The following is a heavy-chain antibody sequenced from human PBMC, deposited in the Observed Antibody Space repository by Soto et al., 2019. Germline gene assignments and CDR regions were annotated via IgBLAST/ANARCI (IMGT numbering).Heavy chain of an antibody. CDR1: GYTFTSYG. CDR3: ARDEDYSSSWYTGSDAFDI. Sequence: GASVKVSCKASGYTFTSYGISWVRQAPGQGLEWMGWISAYNGNTNYAQKLQGRVNMTTDTSTSTAYMELRSLRSDDTAVYYCARDEDYSSSWYTGSDAFDIWGQGTMVTVSS. J-gene: IGHJ3*02. CDR2: ISAYNGNT. D-gene: IGHD6-13*01. V-gene: IGHV1-18*04.